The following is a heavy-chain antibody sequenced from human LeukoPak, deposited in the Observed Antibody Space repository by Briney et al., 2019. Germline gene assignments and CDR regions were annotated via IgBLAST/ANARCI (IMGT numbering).Heavy chain of an antibody. CDR2: ISWNSGSI. Sequence: PGRSLRLSCAASGFTFDDYAMHWVRQAPGKGLEWVSGISWNSGSIGYADSVKGRFTISRDNAKNSLYLQMNSLRAEDTALYYCAKDLAAVAGNDAFDIWGQGTMVTVSS. J-gene: IGHJ3*02. CDR1: GFTFDDYA. D-gene: IGHD6-19*01. CDR3: AKDLAAVAGNDAFDI. V-gene: IGHV3-9*01.